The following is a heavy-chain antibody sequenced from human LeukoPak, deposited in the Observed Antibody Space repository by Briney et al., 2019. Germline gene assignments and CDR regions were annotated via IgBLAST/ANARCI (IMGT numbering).Heavy chain of an antibody. Sequence: PGGSLRLSCAASGFTVSSNYMSWVRQAPGKGLEWVSVIYSGGSTYYADSVKGRFTISRDNSKNTLYLQMNSLRAEDTAVYCCARVSSSWYHYFDYWGQGTLVTVSS. CDR3: ARVSSSWYHYFDY. J-gene: IGHJ4*02. V-gene: IGHV3-66*01. D-gene: IGHD6-13*01. CDR2: IYSGGST. CDR1: GFTVSSNY.